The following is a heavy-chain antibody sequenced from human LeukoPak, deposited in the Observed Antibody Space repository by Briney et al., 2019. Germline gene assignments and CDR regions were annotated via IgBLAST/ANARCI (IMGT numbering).Heavy chain of an antibody. CDR3: ARGPNSNWSGLDF. CDR1: GFSFSGHW. V-gene: IGHV3-74*01. CDR2: ISPTGSTT. Sequence: GGSPRLSCTASGFSFSGHWMHWARQLPGKGLVWVSRISPTGSTTSYADSVKGRFTVSRDNAKNTLYLQVNNLRAEDTAVYYCARGPNSNWSGLDFWGQGTLLTVSS. D-gene: IGHD6-6*01. J-gene: IGHJ4*02.